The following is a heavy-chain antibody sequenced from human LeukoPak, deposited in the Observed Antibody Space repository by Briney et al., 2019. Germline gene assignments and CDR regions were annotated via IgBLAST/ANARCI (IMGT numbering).Heavy chain of an antibody. Sequence: GESLKISCKGSGYSFTSYWIGWVRQMPGKGLEWMGIIYPGDSDTRYSPSFQGQVTISADKSISTAYLQWSSLKASDTAMYYCARIQQQLGDAFDIWGQGTMVTVSS. CDR1: GYSFTSYW. CDR3: ARIQQQLGDAFDI. V-gene: IGHV5-51*01. D-gene: IGHD6-13*01. CDR2: IYPGDSDT. J-gene: IGHJ3*02.